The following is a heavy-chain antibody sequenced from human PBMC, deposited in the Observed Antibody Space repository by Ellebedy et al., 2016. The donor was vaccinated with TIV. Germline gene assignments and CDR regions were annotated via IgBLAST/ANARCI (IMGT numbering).Heavy chain of an antibody. CDR1: GFTFSSYG. CDR2: ISYDGSNK. J-gene: IGHJ6*02. V-gene: IGHV3-30*03. CDR3: ARDLKYGSGSYRYGMDV. Sequence: GESLKISCAASGFTFSSYGMHWVRQAPGKGLEWVAVISYDGSNKYYADSVKGRFTISRDNSKNTLYLQMNSLRAEDTAVYYCARDLKYGSGSYRYGMDVWGQGTTVTVSS. D-gene: IGHD3-10*01.